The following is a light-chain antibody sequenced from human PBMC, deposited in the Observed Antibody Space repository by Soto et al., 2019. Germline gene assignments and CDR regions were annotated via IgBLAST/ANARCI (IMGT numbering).Light chain of an antibody. Sequence: EIVMTQSAATLSGSAGDAATPSCGASQSVSSNLAWYQQDPGQAPRLLIYGASTRATGVPTRFSGSGYGTEFTLTISRLQSEDFAIYYCQQYDQWPGTFGQGTKVDIK. J-gene: IGKJ1*01. CDR3: QQYDQWPGT. V-gene: IGKV3-15*01. CDR2: GAS. CDR1: QSVSSN.